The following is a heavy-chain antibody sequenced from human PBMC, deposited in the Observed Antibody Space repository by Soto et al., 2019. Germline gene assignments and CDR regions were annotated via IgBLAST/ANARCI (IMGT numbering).Heavy chain of an antibody. CDR2: ISAYNGNT. CDR1: GYTFTSYG. J-gene: IGHJ5*02. V-gene: IGHV1-18*01. Sequence: QVQLVQSGTEVKKPGASVKVSCKASGYTFTSYGISWVRQAPGQGPEWMGWISAYNGNTDYAQKLQGRVTMTTDTSTSTGYMELRSLRSDDTAVYYCARRLDIYGKVDPWGQGTLVTVSS. CDR3: ARRLDIYGKVDP. D-gene: IGHD5-18*01.